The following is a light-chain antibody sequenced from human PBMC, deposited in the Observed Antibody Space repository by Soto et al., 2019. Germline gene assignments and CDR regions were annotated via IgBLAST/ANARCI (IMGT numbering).Light chain of an antibody. CDR3: HQSYSTPSYT. Sequence: DIQMTQSPSSLSASVGDRVTITCRASQSISSYLNWYQQKPGKAPKLLIYAASSLQSGVPSRFSGSGSGTDFTLTISSLQPEDFATYYCHQSYSTPSYTFGQGTTVDIK. CDR1: QSISSY. J-gene: IGKJ2*01. V-gene: IGKV1-39*01. CDR2: AAS.